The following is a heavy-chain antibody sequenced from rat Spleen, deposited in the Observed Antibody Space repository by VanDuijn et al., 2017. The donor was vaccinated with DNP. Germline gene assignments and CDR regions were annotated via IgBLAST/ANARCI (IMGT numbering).Heavy chain of an antibody. CDR1: GLSITNNFK. V-gene: IGHV3-3*01. Sequence: EVLLQESGPGLVKPSQSLSLTCSVTGLSITNNFKWTWIRKFPGNKLEWMGYVTNAGTTDYNPSLISRISITTDTSKNQFFLQVNSMTTEDTATYYCAIQLGVFDYWGQGVPVTVSS. CDR2: VTNAGTT. CDR3: AIQLGVFDY. J-gene: IGHJ2*01. D-gene: IGHD4-6*01.